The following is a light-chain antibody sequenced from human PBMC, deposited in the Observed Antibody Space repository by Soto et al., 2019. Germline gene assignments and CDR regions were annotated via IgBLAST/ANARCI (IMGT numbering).Light chain of an antibody. J-gene: IGLJ2*01. Sequence: QSVLTQPPSASGTPGQRVTISCDGSSSNIGSNYVFWYQHLPGTAPKLLIYRNNQRPSGVPDRFSGSKSGTSASLAISGLRSEDETDYYCAAWDDSLSGVVFGGGTKLTVL. CDR1: SSNIGSNY. V-gene: IGLV1-47*01. CDR3: AAWDDSLSGVV. CDR2: RNN.